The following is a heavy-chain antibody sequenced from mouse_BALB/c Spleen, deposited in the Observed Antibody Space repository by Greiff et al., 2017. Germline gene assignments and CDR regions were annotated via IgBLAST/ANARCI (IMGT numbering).Heavy chain of an antibody. D-gene: IGHD3-1*01. J-gene: IGHJ4*01. Sequence: EVQLQQSGTVLARPGASVKMSCKASGYSFTSYWMHWVKQRPGQGLEWIGAIYPGNSDTSYNQKFKGKAKLTAVTSASTAYMELSSLTNEDSAVYYCTKQLGLRPYYAMDYWGQGTSVTVSS. CDR1: GYSFTSYW. CDR3: TKQLGLRPYYAMDY. V-gene: IGHV1-5*01. CDR2: IYPGNSDT.